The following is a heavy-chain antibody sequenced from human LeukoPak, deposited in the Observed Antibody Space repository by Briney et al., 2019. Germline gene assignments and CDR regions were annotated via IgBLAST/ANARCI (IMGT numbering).Heavy chain of an antibody. D-gene: IGHD3-3*01. CDR2: IKQDGSEK. J-gene: IGHJ4*02. Sequence: GGSLRLSCAASGFTFSNYGIHWVRQAPGKGLEWVAKIKQDGSEKYYVDSVKGRFTISRDNAKNSLYLQMNSLRAEDTAVYYCARVLRVLEWLFDYWGQGSLVTVSS. CDR3: ARVLRVLEWLFDY. CDR1: GFTFSNYG. V-gene: IGHV3-7*01.